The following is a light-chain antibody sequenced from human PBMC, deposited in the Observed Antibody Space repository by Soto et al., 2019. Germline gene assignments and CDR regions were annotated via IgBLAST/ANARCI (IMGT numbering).Light chain of an antibody. J-gene: IGKJ5*01. CDR2: ATS. Sequence: DIQMTQSPLSLSASVGDRVTITCRASQSIGNYLNWYQQKPGTVPKLLIYATSNLQSGVPSRFSGRGFGTDFTLTISSLQPEDFATYYCQQSFTTPSFGQGTRLEIK. CDR3: QQSFTTPS. CDR1: QSIGNY. V-gene: IGKV1-39*01.